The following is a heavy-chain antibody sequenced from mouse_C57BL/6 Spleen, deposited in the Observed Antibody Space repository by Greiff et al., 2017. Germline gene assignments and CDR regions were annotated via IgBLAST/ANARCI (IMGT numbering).Heavy chain of an antibody. J-gene: IGHJ1*03. D-gene: IGHD2-2*01. CDR3: ARSAGYPDWYFDV. Sequence: QVQLQQPGAELVRPGSSVKLSCKASGYTFTSYWMHWVKQRPIQGLEWIGNIDPSDSETHYNQKFKDKATLTVDKSSRTAYMQLSSLTSEDSAVYYCARSAGYPDWYFDVWGTGTTVTVSS. V-gene: IGHV1-52*01. CDR2: IDPSDSET. CDR1: GYTFTSYW.